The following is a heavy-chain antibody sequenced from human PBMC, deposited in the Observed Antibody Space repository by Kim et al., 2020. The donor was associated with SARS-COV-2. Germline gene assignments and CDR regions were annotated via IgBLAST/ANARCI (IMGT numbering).Heavy chain of an antibody. Sequence: GGSLRLSCAASGFTFSDYAMHWVRQAPGKGLEWVAFITNDGNSRYSLYSVTVRFTVTIANSKNTLYLQLNILSPENKAIADCSTSTQPKCTQIDY. CDR1: GFTFSDYA. D-gene: IGHD2-2*01. CDR2: ITNDGNSR. J-gene: IGHJ4*01. V-gene: IGHV3-33*05. CDR3: STSTQPKCTQIDY.